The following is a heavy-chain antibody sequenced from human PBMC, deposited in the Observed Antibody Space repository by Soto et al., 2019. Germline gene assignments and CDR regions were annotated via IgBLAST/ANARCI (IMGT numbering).Heavy chain of an antibody. CDR2: LNPSDGNT. V-gene: IGHV1-46*01. CDR1: GYTFTSFY. Sequence: ASVKVSCTASGYTFTSFYRHWVRHAPGQGLEWMGILNPSDGNTTYAQKFQDRVTMTRDTTTSTVYMDLGSLRSEDTAVYYCAARPSYCGGDCYPFYYWGQGTLVTVSS. CDR3: AARPSYCGGDCYPFYY. J-gene: IGHJ4*02. D-gene: IGHD2-21*02.